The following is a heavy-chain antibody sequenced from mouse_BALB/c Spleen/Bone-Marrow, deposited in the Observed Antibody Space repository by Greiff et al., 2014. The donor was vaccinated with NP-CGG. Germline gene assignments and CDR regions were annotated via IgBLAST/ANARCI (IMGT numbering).Heavy chain of an antibody. J-gene: IGHJ1*01. Sequence: EVMLVESGGGLVQPGGSLRLSCATSGFTFTDYYMSWVRQPPGKALEWLGFIRNKANGYTTVYSASVKGRFTISRDNSQSILYLQMNTLRAEDSATYYCARDNYYGYHWYFDVWGAGTTVTVSS. CDR2: IRNKANGYTT. CDR1: GFTFTDYY. CDR3: ARDNYYGYHWYFDV. D-gene: IGHD1-2*01. V-gene: IGHV7-3*02.